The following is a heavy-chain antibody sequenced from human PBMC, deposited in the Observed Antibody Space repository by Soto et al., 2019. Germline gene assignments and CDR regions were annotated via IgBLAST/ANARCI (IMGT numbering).Heavy chain of an antibody. CDR1: GFTFSSYS. V-gene: IGHV3-21*01. Sequence: GGSLRLSCAASGFTFSSYSMNWVRQAPGKGLEWVSSISSSSSYIYYADSVKGRFAISRDNAKNSLYLQMNSLRAEDTAVYYCARGKYCSSTSCIYYFDYWGQGTLVTV. J-gene: IGHJ4*02. CDR3: ARGKYCSSTSCIYYFDY. CDR2: ISSSSSYI. D-gene: IGHD2-2*01.